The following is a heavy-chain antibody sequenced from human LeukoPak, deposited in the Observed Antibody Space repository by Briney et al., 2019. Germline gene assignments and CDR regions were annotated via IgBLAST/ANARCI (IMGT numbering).Heavy chain of an antibody. J-gene: IGHJ4*02. V-gene: IGHV3-30*02. CDR2: IRFDGSNK. CDR1: GFTFSDYG. CDR3: AKGATGLSFDY. Sequence: GGSLRLSCAASGFTFSDYGIHWVRQAPGKGLEWVAIIRFDGSNKYYAGSVKGRFTISRDNSKNTLYLQMNSLRAEDTAVYYCAKGATGLSFDYWGLGTLVTVSS. D-gene: IGHD5-24*01.